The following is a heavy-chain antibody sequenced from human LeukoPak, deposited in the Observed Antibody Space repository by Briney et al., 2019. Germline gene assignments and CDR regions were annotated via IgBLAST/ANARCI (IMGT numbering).Heavy chain of an antibody. J-gene: IGHJ6*02. D-gene: IGHD2-15*01. Sequence: GGSLRLSCAASGFTFSSYWMHWVRQAPGKGLVWVSRINSDGSSTSYADSVKGRFTISRDNAKNTPYLQVNSLRAEDTAVYYCAVLVRYYYYGMGVWGQGTTVTVSS. CDR3: AVLVRYYYYGMGV. CDR2: INSDGSST. V-gene: IGHV3-74*01. CDR1: GFTFSSYW.